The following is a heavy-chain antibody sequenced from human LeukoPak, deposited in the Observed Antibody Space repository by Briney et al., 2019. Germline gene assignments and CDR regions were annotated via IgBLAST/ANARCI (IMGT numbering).Heavy chain of an antibody. CDR1: GYYISSGYY. CDR3: ARDRDNNFDY. J-gene: IGHJ4*02. D-gene: IGHD1-14*01. V-gene: IGHV4-38-2*02. CDR2: IYHSGST. Sequence: SETLSLTCTVSGYYISSGYYWGWIRQPPGKGLEWTGSIYHSGSTYYNPSLKSRVTISVDTSKNQFSLKLSSVTAADTAVYYCARDRDNNFDYWGQGTLVTVFS.